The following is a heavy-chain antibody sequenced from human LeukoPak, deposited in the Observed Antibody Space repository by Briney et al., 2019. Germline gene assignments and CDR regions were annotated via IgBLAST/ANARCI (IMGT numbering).Heavy chain of an antibody. J-gene: IGHJ4*02. CDR2: VIRDGSFT. V-gene: IGHV3-74*01. Sequence: GGSLRLSCAASGFTFRSYWMHWVRQAPGKGLEWVSRVIRDGSFTNYADSVKGRFTISRDNAKNTLYLQMSSLRAEDTAVYFCVRDGDHFNFDYWGQGSLVTVSS. CDR1: GFTFRSYW. D-gene: IGHD7-27*01. CDR3: VRDGDHFNFDY.